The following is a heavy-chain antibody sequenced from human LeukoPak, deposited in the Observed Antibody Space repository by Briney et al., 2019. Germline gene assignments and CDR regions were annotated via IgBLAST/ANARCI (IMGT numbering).Heavy chain of an antibody. V-gene: IGHV3-48*04. D-gene: IGHD2-2*01. CDR3: ARGGDIVVVPAASWGMDV. CDR2: ISFSSSTI. Sequence: PGGSLRLSCAASGFTFSSYSMNWVRQAPGKGLEWVSYISFSSSTIYYADSVKGRFTISRDNAKNSLYLQMNSLRAEDTAVYYCARGGDIVVVPAASWGMDVWGQGTTVTVSS. CDR1: GFTFSSYS. J-gene: IGHJ6*02.